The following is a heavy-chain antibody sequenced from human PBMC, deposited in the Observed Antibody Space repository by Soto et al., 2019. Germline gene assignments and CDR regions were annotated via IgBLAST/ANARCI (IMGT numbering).Heavy chain of an antibody. Sequence: SVKVSCKASGGTFSSYAISWVRQAPGQGLEWMGGIIPIFGTANYAQKFQGRVTITADESTSTAYMELSSLRSEDTAVYYCARDLLGGSPYSSSPRYYYFYYGMDVWGQGTTVTVSS. CDR2: IIPIFGTA. V-gene: IGHV1-69*13. D-gene: IGHD6-19*01. CDR3: ARDLLGGSPYSSSPRYYYFYYGMDV. J-gene: IGHJ6*02. CDR1: GGTFSSYA.